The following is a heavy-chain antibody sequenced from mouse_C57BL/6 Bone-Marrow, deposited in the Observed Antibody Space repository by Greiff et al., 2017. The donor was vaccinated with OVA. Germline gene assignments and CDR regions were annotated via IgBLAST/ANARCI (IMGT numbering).Heavy chain of an antibody. V-gene: IGHV5-9-1*02. Sequence: EVHLVESGEGLVKPGGSLKLSCAASGFTFSSYSMSWVRQTPEKRLEWVAYISSGGDYIYYADTVKGRFTISRDNARNTLYLQMSSLKSEDTAMYYCTRDHCGSRYYAMDYWGQGTSVTVSS. CDR1: GFTFSSYS. CDR2: ISSGGDYI. J-gene: IGHJ4*01. D-gene: IGHD1-1*01. CDR3: TRDHCGSRYYAMDY.